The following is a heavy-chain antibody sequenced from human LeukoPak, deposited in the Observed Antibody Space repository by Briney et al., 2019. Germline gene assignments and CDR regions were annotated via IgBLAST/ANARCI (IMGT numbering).Heavy chain of an antibody. Sequence: GGSLRFSCAASGFTFASYAMSWVRQAPGKGLEWVSTIGASVSSTYHADSVKGRFTISRDNSKNTLYLQMNSLRAEDTALYYCAKHGYCSGGHCYFLFDSWGQGTLVTVSS. CDR2: IGASVSST. D-gene: IGHD2-15*01. CDR3: AKHGYCSGGHCYFLFDS. J-gene: IGHJ4*02. V-gene: IGHV3-23*01. CDR1: GFTFASYA.